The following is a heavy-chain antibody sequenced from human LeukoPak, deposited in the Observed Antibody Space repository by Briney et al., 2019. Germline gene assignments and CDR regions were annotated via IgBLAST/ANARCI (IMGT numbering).Heavy chain of an antibody. CDR3: AREEVVVVAATVGHYFDY. V-gene: IGHV1-69*04. Sequence: SVKVSCKASGGTFSSYAISWVRQAPGQGLEWMGRIIPIFGIANYAQKFQGRVTITADKSTSTAYMELSSLRSEDTAVYYCAREEVVVVAATVGHYFDYWGQGTLVTASS. D-gene: IGHD2-15*01. CDR2: IIPIFGIA. CDR1: GGTFSSYA. J-gene: IGHJ4*02.